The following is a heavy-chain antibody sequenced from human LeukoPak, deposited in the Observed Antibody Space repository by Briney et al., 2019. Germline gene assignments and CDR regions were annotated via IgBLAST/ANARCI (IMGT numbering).Heavy chain of an antibody. CDR2: ISYDGSNK. Sequence: SGGSLRLSCAASGFTFSSYGIHWVRQAPGKGLEWVAVISYDGSNKYYADSVKGRFTISRDNSKNTLYLQMNSLRAEDTAVYYCAKDVRWQLLPYYYFDYWGQGTLVTVSS. CDR1: GFTFSSYG. J-gene: IGHJ4*02. CDR3: AKDVRWQLLPYYYFDY. V-gene: IGHV3-30*18. D-gene: IGHD2-15*01.